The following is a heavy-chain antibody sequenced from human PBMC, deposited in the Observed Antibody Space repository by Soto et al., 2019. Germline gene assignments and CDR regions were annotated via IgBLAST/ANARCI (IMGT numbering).Heavy chain of an antibody. CDR2: ISWDGYSI. V-gene: IGHV3-9*01. J-gene: IGHJ6*02. D-gene: IGHD3-3*01. Sequence: EVQLVESGGGLVQPGRSLRLSCVGSGFTFEDYVMHWVRQVPGKGLEWVSHISWDGYSIGYAGSVRGRFTISRDNAKNSLFLQMNSLRHEDTALYYCARSWSGSTSGRVDVWGQGTTVTVSS. CDR3: ARSWSGSTSGRVDV. CDR1: GFTFEDYV.